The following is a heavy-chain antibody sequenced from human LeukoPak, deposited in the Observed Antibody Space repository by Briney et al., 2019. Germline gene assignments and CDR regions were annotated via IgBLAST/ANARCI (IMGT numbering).Heavy chain of an antibody. CDR2: IKQDGSEK. V-gene: IGHV3-7*01. CDR1: GFTSSNYW. J-gene: IGHJ4*02. Sequence: PGGSLRLSCVASGFTSSNYWMSWVRQAPGKGPEWVASIKQDGSEKFYVDSVKGRFTISKDNAKNSLYLQMNSLRAEDTAVYYCAREDHSKYEYWGQGTLVTVSS. D-gene: IGHD4-11*01. CDR3: AREDHSKYEY.